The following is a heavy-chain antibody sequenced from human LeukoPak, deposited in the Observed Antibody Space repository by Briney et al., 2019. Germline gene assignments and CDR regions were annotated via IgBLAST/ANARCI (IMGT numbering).Heavy chain of an antibody. Sequence: SETLSLTCTVSGYSISSGYYWGWIRQPPGKGLEWIGSIYHSGSTYYNPSLKSRVTISVDTSKNQFSLKLSSVTAADTAVYYCASGGGAGIAARPSYRGQGTLVTVSS. CDR2: IYHSGST. V-gene: IGHV4-38-2*02. CDR3: ASGGGAGIAARPSY. D-gene: IGHD6-6*01. J-gene: IGHJ4*02. CDR1: GYSISSGYY.